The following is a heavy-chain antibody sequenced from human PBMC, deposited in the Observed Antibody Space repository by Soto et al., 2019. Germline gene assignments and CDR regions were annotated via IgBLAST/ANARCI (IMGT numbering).Heavy chain of an antibody. CDR2: ISSSSSYI. D-gene: IGHD2-15*01. CDR3: AREEDIVGMDV. Sequence: GGSLRLSCAASGFTFSSYSMNWVRQAPGKGLEWVSSISSSSSYIYYADSVKGRFTISRDNAKNSLYLQMNSLRAEDTAVYYCAREEDIVGMDVWGKGTTVTVSS. V-gene: IGHV3-21*01. CDR1: GFTFSSYS. J-gene: IGHJ6*03.